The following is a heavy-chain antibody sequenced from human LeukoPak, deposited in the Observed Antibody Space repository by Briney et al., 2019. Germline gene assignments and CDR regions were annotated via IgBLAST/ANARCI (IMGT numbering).Heavy chain of an antibody. CDR2: IYYGGIT. CDR3: ARGYPGGISETTGSFDY. J-gene: IGHJ4*02. CDR1: GGSVSSFY. D-gene: IGHD1-7*01. Sequence: SETLSLTCTVSGGSVSSFYWSWIRQPPGKGLEWIGFIYYGGITNYNPSLKSRVSISIDTSRNQFSLKLTSVTAADTAVFYCARGYPGGISETTGSFDYWGQGSPVTVSS. V-gene: IGHV4-59*02.